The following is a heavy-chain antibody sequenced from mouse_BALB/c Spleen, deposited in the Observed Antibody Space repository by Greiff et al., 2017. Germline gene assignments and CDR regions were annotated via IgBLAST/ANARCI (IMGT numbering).Heavy chain of an antibody. CDR3: TKYGLYAMDY. V-gene: IGHV1S16*01. D-gene: IGHD1-1*02. CDR1: GYTFTSYY. CDR2: INPSNGGT. J-gene: IGHJ4*01. Sequence: QVQLQQSGADLVKPGASVKLSCKASGYTFTSYYMYWVKQRPGQGLEWIGEINPSNGGTNFNETFKSKATLTVDKSSSTAYMQLSSLTSEDSAVYYCTKYGLYAMDYWGQGTSVTVSS.